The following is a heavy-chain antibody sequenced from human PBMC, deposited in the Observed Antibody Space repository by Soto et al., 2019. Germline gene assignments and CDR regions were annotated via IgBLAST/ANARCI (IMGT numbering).Heavy chain of an antibody. CDR2: VYFSGST. CDR3: ARVPVDTYMIYWSDP. J-gene: IGHJ5*02. V-gene: IGHV4-61*03. D-gene: IGHD5-18*01. Sequence: SETLSLTCSVSGDSINSGDYYWTWMRQAPGKGLQWLGHVYFSGSTNYNPSLKSRVTISVDTSKNHFSLKLRSVTAGDTAVYYCARVPVDTYMIYWSDPWGQGTLVTVSS. CDR1: GDSINSGDYY.